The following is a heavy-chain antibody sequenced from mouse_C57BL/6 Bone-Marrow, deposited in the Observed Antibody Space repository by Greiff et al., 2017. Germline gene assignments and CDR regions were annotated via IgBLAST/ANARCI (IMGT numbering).Heavy chain of an antibody. J-gene: IGHJ3*01. D-gene: IGHD2-4*01. CDR3: ARFEGLRQGFAY. Sequence: QVHVKQSGAELAKPGASVKLSCKASGYTFTSYWMHWVKQRPGQGLEWIGYINPSSGYTKYNQKFKDKATLTADKSSSTAYMQLSSLTYEYSAVYYCARFEGLRQGFAYWGQGTLVTVSA. CDR2: INPSSGYT. CDR1: GYTFTSYW. V-gene: IGHV1-7*01.